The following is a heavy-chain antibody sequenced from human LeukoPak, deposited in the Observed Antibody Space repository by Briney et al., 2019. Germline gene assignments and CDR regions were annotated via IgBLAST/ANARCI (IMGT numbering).Heavy chain of an antibody. CDR3: ARDGTVVRGSFYPYYYYGMDV. J-gene: IGHJ6*02. CDR2: IYSGGST. D-gene: IGHD3-10*01. CDR1: GFTVSSNY. V-gene: IGHV3-53*01. Sequence: GGSLRLSCAASGFTVSSNYMSWVRQAPGKGLEWVSVIYSGGSTYYADSVKGRFTISRDNSKNTLYLQMNSLRAEDTAVYYCARDGTVVRGSFYPYYYYGMDVWGQGTTATVSS.